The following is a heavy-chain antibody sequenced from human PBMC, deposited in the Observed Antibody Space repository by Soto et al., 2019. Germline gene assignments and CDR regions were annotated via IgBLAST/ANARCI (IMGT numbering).Heavy chain of an antibody. CDR2: ISGSGGST. CDR1: GFTFSSYA. CDR3: AKALQLVDYYGSGSSLDDY. D-gene: IGHD3-10*01. V-gene: IGHV3-23*01. Sequence: PWGSLRLSCAASGFTFSSYAMSWVRQAPGKGLEWVSAISGSGGSTYYADSVKGRFTISRDNSKNTLYLQMNSLRAEDTAVYYCAKALQLVDYYGSGSSLDDYWGQGTLVTVSS. J-gene: IGHJ4*02.